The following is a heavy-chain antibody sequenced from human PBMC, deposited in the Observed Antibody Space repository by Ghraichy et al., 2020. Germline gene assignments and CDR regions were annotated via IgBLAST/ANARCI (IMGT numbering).Heavy chain of an antibody. V-gene: IGHV3-21*01. CDR1: GLMFSPNT. D-gene: IGHD6-19*01. J-gene: IGHJ6*02. Sequence: GGSLRLSCVASGLMFSPNTMNWVRQAPGKGLEWVSAISSSTRYIYYADSVKGRFTLSRDNAQNSLYLQMNSLRAEDTAVYYCLRGGGAGTPVLYHMDVWGLGTTVTASS. CDR2: ISSSTRYI. CDR3: LRGGGAGTPVLYHMDV.